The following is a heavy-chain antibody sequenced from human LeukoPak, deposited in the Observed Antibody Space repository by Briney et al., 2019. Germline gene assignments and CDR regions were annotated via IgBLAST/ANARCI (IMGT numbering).Heavy chain of an antibody. CDR3: ARHYFSTLTTLLRGVKKQKSRFDP. CDR1: GGSFSGYY. D-gene: IGHD4-17*01. CDR2: INHSGST. Sequence: SETLSLTCAVYGGSFSGYYWSWIRQPPGKGLEWIGEINHSGSTNYNPSLKSRVTISVDTAKNQFSLKLSSVTAADTAVYYCARHYFSTLTTLLRGVKKQKSRFDPWGQGTLVTVSS. V-gene: IGHV4-34*01. J-gene: IGHJ5*02.